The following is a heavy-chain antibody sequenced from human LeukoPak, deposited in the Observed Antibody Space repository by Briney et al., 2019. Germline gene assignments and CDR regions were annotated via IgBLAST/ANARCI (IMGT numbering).Heavy chain of an antibody. Sequence: PGGSLRLSCAASGFTFSSYGMHWVRQAPGKGLEWVAVISYDGSNKYYADSVKGRFTISRDNSKNTLYLQMNSLRAEDTAVYYCARQDYDYVWGSYRREYYFDYWGQGTLVTVSS. J-gene: IGHJ4*02. CDR2: ISYDGSNK. CDR3: ARQDYDYVWGSYRREYYFDY. D-gene: IGHD3-16*02. V-gene: IGHV3-30*19. CDR1: GFTFSSYG.